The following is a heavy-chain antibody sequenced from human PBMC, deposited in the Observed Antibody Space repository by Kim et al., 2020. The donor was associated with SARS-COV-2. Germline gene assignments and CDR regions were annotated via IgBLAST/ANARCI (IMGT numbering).Heavy chain of an antibody. CDR3: ARGDLQPNYFDY. D-gene: IGHD1-1*01. Sequence: SETLSLTCTVSGGSISSSSYYWGWIRQPPGKGLEWIGSIYYSGSTYYNPSLKSRVTISVDTSKNQFSLKLSSVTAADTAVYYCARGDLQPNYFDYWGQGTLVTVYS. CDR2: IYYSGST. CDR1: GGSISSSSYY. J-gene: IGHJ4*02. V-gene: IGHV4-39*01.